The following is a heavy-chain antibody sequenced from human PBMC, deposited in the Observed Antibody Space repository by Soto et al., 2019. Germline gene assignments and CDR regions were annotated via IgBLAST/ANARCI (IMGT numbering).Heavy chain of an antibody. D-gene: IGHD6-19*01. CDR2: ISSSSSTI. V-gene: IGHV3-48*02. CDR3: ARVGGIAVGNSDY. CDR1: GFTFSSYS. J-gene: IGHJ4*02. Sequence: EVQLVESGGGLVQPGGSLRLSCAASGFTFSSYSMNWVRQAPGKGLEWVSYISSSSSTIYYAAPVKGRFTISRDNAKNALYLQMKSLRDENMAVYYCARVGGIAVGNSDYWGKRNLVIVSS.